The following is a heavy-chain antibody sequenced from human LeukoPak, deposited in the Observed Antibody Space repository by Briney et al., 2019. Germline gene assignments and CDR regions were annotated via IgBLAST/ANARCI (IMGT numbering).Heavy chain of an antibody. CDR2: IYYNGVT. CDR3: SRRDCSQTSCSYWYFDL. Sequence: SETLSLTCAVSGGSIIGACHYWGWLRQPPGKGLEWIGSIYYNGVTYYSPSLKSRVTISVDTSKNQFSLTLNAVTAADTAVYYCSRRDCSQTSCSYWYFDLWGRGTLVTVSS. CDR1: GGSIIGACHY. D-gene: IGHD2-2*01. J-gene: IGHJ2*01. V-gene: IGHV4-39*07.